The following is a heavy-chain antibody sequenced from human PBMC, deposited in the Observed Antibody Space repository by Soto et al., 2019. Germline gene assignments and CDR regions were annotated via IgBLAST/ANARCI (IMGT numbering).Heavy chain of an antibody. CDR2: IKSKTDGGTT. D-gene: IGHD3-22*01. J-gene: IGHJ4*02. CDR3: TTFRYFYDSSGYYLWDF. V-gene: IGHV3-15*07. CDR1: GFTFSDAW. Sequence: DVQLVESGGGLVKPGGSLRLSCAASGFTFSDAWMNWVCQAPGKGLEWVGRIKSKTDGGTTDYAAPVKGRFTISRDDSKNTLYLQMNSLKTEDTAVYFCTTFRYFYDSSGYYLWDFWGQGTLVTVSS.